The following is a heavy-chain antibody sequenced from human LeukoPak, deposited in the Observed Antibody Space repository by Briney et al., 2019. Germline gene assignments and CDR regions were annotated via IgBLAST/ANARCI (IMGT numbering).Heavy chain of an antibody. CDR1: GFTFDDYA. J-gene: IGHJ3*02. CDR2: ISWNSGSI. D-gene: IGHD3-10*01. CDR3: ARDGWFGELLTGGAFDI. V-gene: IGHV3-9*01. Sequence: GGSLRLSCAASGFTFDDYAMHWVRHAPGKGLEWVSGISWNSGSIGYADSVKGRFTISRDNAKNSLYLQMNSLRAEDTAVYYCARDGWFGELLTGGAFDIWGQGTMVTVSS.